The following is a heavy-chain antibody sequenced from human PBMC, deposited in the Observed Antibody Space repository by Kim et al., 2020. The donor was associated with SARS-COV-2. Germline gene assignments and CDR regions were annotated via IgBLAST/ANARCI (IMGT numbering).Heavy chain of an antibody. Sequence: GGSLRLSCAASGFTFDDYAMHWVRQPPGKGLEWVSGISRNSGSIGYADSVKGRFTISRDNAKNSLYLQMNSLRAEDTALYYCAKDGGGSGTWFDPWGQGTLVTVSS. J-gene: IGHJ5*02. D-gene: IGHD3-10*01. CDR3: AKDGGGSGTWFDP. CDR1: GFTFDDYA. V-gene: IGHV3-9*01. CDR2: ISRNSGSI.